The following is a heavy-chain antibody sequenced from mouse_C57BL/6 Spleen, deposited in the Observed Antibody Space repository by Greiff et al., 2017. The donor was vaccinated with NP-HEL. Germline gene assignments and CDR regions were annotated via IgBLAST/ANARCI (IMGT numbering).Heavy chain of an antibody. CDR2: IYPRSGNT. Sequence: VKLMESGAELARPGASVKLSCKASGYTFTSYGISWVKQRTGQGLEWIGEIYPRSGNTYYNEKFKGKATLTADKSSSTAYMELRSLTSEDSAVYFCARERELGRVFDYWGQGTTLTVSS. D-gene: IGHD4-1*01. CDR3: ARERELGRVFDY. CDR1: GYTFTSYG. J-gene: IGHJ2*01. V-gene: IGHV1-81*01.